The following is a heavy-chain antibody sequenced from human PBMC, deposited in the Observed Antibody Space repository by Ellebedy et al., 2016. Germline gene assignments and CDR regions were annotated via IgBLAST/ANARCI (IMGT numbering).Heavy chain of an antibody. Sequence: ASVKVSXXASGYTFTSYYMHWVRQAPGQGLEWMGIINPSGGSTSYAQKFQGRVTMTRDTSTSTVYMELSSLRSEDTAVYYCARRADSGYPKQYYYYYYYMDVWGKGTTVTVSS. CDR3: ARRADSGYPKQYYYYYYYMDV. D-gene: IGHD5-12*01. J-gene: IGHJ6*03. V-gene: IGHV1-46*01. CDR2: INPSGGST. CDR1: GYTFTSYY.